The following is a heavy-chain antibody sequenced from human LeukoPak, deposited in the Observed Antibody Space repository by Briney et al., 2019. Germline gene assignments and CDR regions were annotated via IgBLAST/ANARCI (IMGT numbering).Heavy chain of an antibody. CDR3: AKDFRIGYSAHFDY. D-gene: IGHD2-21*01. CDR2: IYENGGTT. J-gene: IGHJ4*02. Sequence: GGSLRLSCVGSGFTFRSHAMSWVRQAPEKGLEFVSGIYENGGTTYYADSVKGRFSISRDNSKNTLYLQMDSLRGEDTAVHYCAKDFRIGYSAHFDYWGQGALVTVSS. V-gene: IGHV3-23*01. CDR1: GFTFRSHA.